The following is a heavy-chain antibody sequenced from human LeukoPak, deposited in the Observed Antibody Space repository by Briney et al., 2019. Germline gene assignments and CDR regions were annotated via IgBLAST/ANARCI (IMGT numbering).Heavy chain of an antibody. Sequence: PGGSLRLSCAASGFTFSNYAMSWVRQAPGKGLEGVSAISGSGGSTYYADSVKGRFTISRDNSKNTLYLQMNSLRAEDTAVYYCAKAGQGISYYFDYWGQGTLVTVSS. V-gene: IGHV3-23*01. D-gene: IGHD6-13*01. J-gene: IGHJ4*02. CDR1: GFTFSNYA. CDR2: ISGSGGST. CDR3: AKAGQGISYYFDY.